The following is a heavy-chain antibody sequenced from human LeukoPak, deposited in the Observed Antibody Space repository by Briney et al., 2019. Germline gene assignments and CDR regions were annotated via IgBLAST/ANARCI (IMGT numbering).Heavy chain of an antibody. CDR1: GFTFSSYG. D-gene: IGHD2-15*01. Sequence: GGSLRLSCAASGFTFSSYGMHWVSQAPGKWLEWVAAISYDGSNKHYAESVKGRVTISRDNSKNTLFLQMTSLRAEDTAVYYCAKQSPYSCGGSCYPYYFDYWGQGTLVTVSS. V-gene: IGHV3-30*18. CDR3: AKQSPYSCGGSCYPYYFDY. J-gene: IGHJ4*02. CDR2: ISYDGSNK.